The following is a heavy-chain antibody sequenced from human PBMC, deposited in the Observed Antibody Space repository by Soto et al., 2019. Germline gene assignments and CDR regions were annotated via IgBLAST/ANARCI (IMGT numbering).Heavy chain of an antibody. CDR3: VGGQYYFDY. CDR1: EFSFTTYG. Sequence: QVQLVESGGGVVQPGRSLRLSCAASEFSFTTYGMHWVREGPGKGLEWVAVISYDGSNKYYADSVKGRFTISRDNSKNTLYLQMNSLGPEDTALYYCVGGQYYFDYRGQGTLVTVSS. J-gene: IGHJ4*02. CDR2: ISYDGSNK. D-gene: IGHD3-10*01. V-gene: IGHV3-30*03.